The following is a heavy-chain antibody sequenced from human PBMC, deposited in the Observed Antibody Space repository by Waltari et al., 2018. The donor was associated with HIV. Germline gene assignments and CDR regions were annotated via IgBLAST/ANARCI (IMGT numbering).Heavy chain of an antibody. V-gene: IGHV3-7*03. CDR3: TRGAIYSSGPFDAFDV. D-gene: IGHD3-22*01. CDR1: GFNFGNYW. CDR2: VKEDGTEE. J-gene: IGHJ3*01. Sequence: VESGGGVAQPGESRKLSCRGSGFNFGNYWMSWVRQPPGKGLEWLANVKEDGTEEYYLESMKGRFTIYRENDKSTMYLKMDNLRVDDTAMYHCTRGAIYSSGPFDAFDVWGPGTSVVVSS.